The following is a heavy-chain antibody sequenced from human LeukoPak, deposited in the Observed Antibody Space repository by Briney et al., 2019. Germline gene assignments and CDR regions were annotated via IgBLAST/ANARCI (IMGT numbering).Heavy chain of an antibody. CDR3: ASTDSSSWYRYYYYGMDV. V-gene: IGHV4-59*01. CDR1: GGSISSYY. Sequence: SETLSLTCTVSGGSISSYYWSWIRQPPGKGLEWIGYIYYSGSTNYNPSLKSRVTISVDTSKNQFSLKLSSVTAADTAVYYCASTDSSSWYRYYYYGMDVWGQGTTVTVSS. D-gene: IGHD6-13*01. CDR2: IYYSGST. J-gene: IGHJ6*02.